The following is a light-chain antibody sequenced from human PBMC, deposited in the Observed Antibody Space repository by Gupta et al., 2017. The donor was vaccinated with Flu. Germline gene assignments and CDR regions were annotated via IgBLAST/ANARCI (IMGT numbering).Light chain of an antibody. Sequence: QSALTQPASVSGSSGQSITISCRGTSSDVGGFDYVSWYQHHPGKVPKLIIFEVTKRPSGISNRFSGSKSGNTASLRISGLQAEDEAYYFCLSYTANDPLWEFGGGTKLTVL. J-gene: IGLJ3*02. CDR1: SSDVGGFDY. V-gene: IGLV2-14*01. CDR2: EVT. CDR3: LSYTANDPLWE.